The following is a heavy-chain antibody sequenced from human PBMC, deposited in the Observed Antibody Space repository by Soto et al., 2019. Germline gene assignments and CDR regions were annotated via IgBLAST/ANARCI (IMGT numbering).Heavy chain of an antibody. Sequence: EVQLLESGGGLVQPGGSLRLSCAASGFTFSDYGMNWVRQAPGKGLEWVAAISGSAGNTYYADSVKGRFSTSRDNSESTLYLDMNTLRVEDTAIYYCAKTFGSNWLPEYWGQGTLVTVAS. CDR3: AKTFGSNWLPEY. V-gene: IGHV3-23*01. CDR2: ISGSAGNT. J-gene: IGHJ4*02. D-gene: IGHD6-13*01. CDR1: GFTFSDYG.